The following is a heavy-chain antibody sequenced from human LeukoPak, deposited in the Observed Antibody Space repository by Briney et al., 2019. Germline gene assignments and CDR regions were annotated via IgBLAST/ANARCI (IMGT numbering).Heavy chain of an antibody. Sequence: GASVKVSCKASGYTFTSYGISWVRQAPGQGLEWMGWISAYNGNTNYAQKLQGRVTMTTDTSTSTAYMELRSLRPDDTAVYYCARAQTLYCSGGSCYPYYFDYWGQGTLVTVSS. CDR2: ISAYNGNT. V-gene: IGHV1-18*01. CDR3: ARAQTLYCSGGSCYPYYFDY. CDR1: GYTFTSYG. D-gene: IGHD2-15*01. J-gene: IGHJ4*02.